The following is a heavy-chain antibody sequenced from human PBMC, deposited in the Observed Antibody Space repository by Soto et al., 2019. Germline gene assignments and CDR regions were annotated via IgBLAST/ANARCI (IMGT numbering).Heavy chain of an antibody. Sequence: SETLSLTCTVAGHSINSDYYWGWIRQPPGKGLEWIGSIYPGGGTYYNPSLKSRVTTSIDTSKNQFSLRLTSVTAADTAMYYCARKGYYPSGRINLFDSWGQGTLVTVSS. CDR1: GHSINSDYY. J-gene: IGHJ4*02. V-gene: IGHV4-38-2*02. CDR2: IYPGGGT. D-gene: IGHD3-10*01. CDR3: ARKGYYPSGRINLFDS.